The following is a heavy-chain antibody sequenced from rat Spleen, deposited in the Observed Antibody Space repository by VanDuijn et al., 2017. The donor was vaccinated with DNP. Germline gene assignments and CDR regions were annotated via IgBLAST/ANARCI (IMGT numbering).Heavy chain of an antibody. CDR3: TRWGFMDA. V-gene: IGHV5S13*01. CDR2: ISTSGSRI. CDR1: GFTFSNYY. Sequence: EVQLVESGGGLVQPGRSLRLSCAASGFTFSNYYMAWVRQAPRQGLEWVATISTSGSRIYYPDSVKGRFTISRDNAKDTHYLQMDGLRSEDTATYYCTRWGFMDAWGQGTSVTVSS. D-gene: IGHD4-3*01. J-gene: IGHJ4*01.